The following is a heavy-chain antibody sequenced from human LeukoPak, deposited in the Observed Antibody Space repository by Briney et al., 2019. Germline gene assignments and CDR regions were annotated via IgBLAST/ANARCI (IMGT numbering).Heavy chain of an antibody. CDR1: GFTFSSYR. D-gene: IGHD6-13*01. CDR2: ISSSSSTI. CDR3: AGGIAAADM. V-gene: IGHV3-48*01. Sequence: PGGSLRLSCAASGFTFSSYRMNWVRQAPGKGLEWVSYISSSSSTIYYADSVKGRFTISRDNSKNTLYLQMNSLRAEDTAVYYCAGGIAAADMWGQGTLVTVSS. J-gene: IGHJ4*02.